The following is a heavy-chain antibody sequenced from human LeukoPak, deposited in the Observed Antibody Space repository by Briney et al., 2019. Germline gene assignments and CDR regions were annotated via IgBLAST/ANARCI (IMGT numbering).Heavy chain of an antibody. Sequence: SQTLSLACTVSGGSISSGDYYWSWIRQPPGKGLEWIGYIYYSGSTYYNPSLKSRVTISVDTSKNQFSLKLSSVTAADTAVYYCARVGPWGYDYVWGSYVSAFDIWGQGTMVTVSS. CDR2: IYYSGST. J-gene: IGHJ3*02. CDR1: GGSISSGDYY. CDR3: ARVGPWGYDYVWGSYVSAFDI. V-gene: IGHV4-30-4*08. D-gene: IGHD3-16*01.